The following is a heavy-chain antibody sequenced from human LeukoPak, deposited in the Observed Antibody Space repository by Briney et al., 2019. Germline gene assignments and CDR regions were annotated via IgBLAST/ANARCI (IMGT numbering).Heavy chain of an antibody. V-gene: IGHV4-34*01. Sequence: PSETLCLTCAVYGGSFSGYYWSWIRQPPGKGLEWIGEINHSGSTNYNPSLKSRVTISVDTSKNQFSLKLSSVTAADTAVYYCPRGRKIVVVPAATYWYFDLWGRGTLVTVSS. J-gene: IGHJ2*01. CDR3: PRGRKIVVVPAATYWYFDL. CDR2: INHSGST. CDR1: GGSFSGYY. D-gene: IGHD2-2*01.